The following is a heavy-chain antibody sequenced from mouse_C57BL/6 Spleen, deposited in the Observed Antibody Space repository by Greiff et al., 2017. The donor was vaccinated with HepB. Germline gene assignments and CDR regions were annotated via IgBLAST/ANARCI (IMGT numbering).Heavy chain of an antibody. CDR1: GYSITSGYY. Sequence: EVKLVESGPGLVKPSQSLSLTCSVTGYSITSGYYWNWIRQFPGNKLEWMGYISYDGSNNYNPSLKNRISITRDTSKNQFFLTLNSVTTEDTATYYCARQGHYYGSSYWYFDVWGTGTTVTVSS. D-gene: IGHD1-1*01. CDR3: ARQGHYYGSSYWYFDV. V-gene: IGHV3-6*01. CDR2: ISYDGSN. J-gene: IGHJ1*03.